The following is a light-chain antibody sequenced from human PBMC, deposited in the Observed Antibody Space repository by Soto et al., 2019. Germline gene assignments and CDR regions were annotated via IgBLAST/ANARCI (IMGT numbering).Light chain of an antibody. J-gene: IGKJ1*01. Sequence: EIVLTQSPATLSLSPGEKATLFFRASQSISNNFAWFQQKPGQVPRLLIYGASNRATGVSARFSGSGSGTEFTLTISSLQSEDFAVYYCLQYHYWWTFGQGTKVDIK. CDR2: GAS. CDR3: LQYHYWWT. CDR1: QSISNN. V-gene: IGKV3-15*01.